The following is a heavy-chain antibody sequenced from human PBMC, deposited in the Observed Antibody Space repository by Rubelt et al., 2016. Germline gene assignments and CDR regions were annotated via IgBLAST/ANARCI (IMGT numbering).Heavy chain of an antibody. D-gene: IGHD3-22*01. CDR3: ARLAPYYDSSGFFGIDY. V-gene: IGHV3-30*07. J-gene: IGHJ4*02. Sequence: DSVKGRFTISRDNSKNTLYLQMNSLRAEDTAVYYCARLAPYYDSSGFFGIDYWGQGTLVTVSS.